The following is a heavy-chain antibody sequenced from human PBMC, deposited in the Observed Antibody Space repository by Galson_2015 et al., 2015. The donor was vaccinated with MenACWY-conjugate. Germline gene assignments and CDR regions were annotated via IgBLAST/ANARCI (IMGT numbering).Heavy chain of an antibody. J-gene: IGHJ2*01. V-gene: IGHV3-66*01. Sequence: SLRLSCAASGFTVSSNYMSWVRQAPGKGLEWVSVIYSGGSTYYADSVKGRFTISRDNSKNTLYLQMNSLRAEDTAVYYCANGIHFAAYGSNWYFDLWGRGTLVTVSS. CDR2: IYSGGST. CDR1: GFTVSSNY. D-gene: IGHD3-10*01. CDR3: ANGIHFAAYGSNWYFDL.